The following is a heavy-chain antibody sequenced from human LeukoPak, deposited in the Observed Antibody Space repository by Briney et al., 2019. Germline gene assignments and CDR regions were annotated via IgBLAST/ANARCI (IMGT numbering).Heavy chain of an antibody. Sequence: SETLSLTCTVSGGSISSYYWSWIRQPPGKGLEWIGYTYYSGSTDYNPSLKSRVTISVDTSNNQFSLKVSSVTAADTAVYYCARSSGTYRSFDYWGQGTLVTASS. CDR1: GGSISSYY. D-gene: IGHD1-26*01. CDR3: ARSSGTYRSFDY. J-gene: IGHJ4*02. CDR2: TYYSGST. V-gene: IGHV4-59*01.